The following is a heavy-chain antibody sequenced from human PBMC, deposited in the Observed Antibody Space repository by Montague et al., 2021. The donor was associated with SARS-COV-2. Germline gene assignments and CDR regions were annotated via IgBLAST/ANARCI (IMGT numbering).Heavy chain of an antibody. J-gene: IGHJ4*02. CDR2: ISSSGTIT. Sequence: SLRLSCAASGFTFTNYAMNWVRQAPGKGLEWVSFISSSGTITYYADSVRGRFTISRDNAKNSLSLHMSSLRDEDTAVYYCARDPRGDGDYFYDYWGQGTLVTVSS. D-gene: IGHD4-17*01. V-gene: IGHV3-48*02. CDR1: GFTFTNYA. CDR3: ARDPRGDGDYFYDY.